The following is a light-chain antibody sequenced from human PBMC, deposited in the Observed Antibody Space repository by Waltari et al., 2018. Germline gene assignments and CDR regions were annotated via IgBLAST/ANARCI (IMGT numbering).Light chain of an antibody. CDR3: NSRDASGVAGA. J-gene: IGLJ2*01. CDR2: DKN. CDR1: SLRSYY. Sequence: SSELTQDPAVSVAMGQTVRITCQGDSLRSYYASWYQQRPGQAPILVMYDKNNRPSGVTDRFSGSSSHNTASLTITGAQAEDEASYYCNSRDASGVAGAFGGGTKLTVL. V-gene: IGLV3-19*01.